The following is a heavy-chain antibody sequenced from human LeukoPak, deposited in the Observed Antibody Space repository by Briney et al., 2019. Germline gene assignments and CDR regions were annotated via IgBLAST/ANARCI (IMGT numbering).Heavy chain of an antibody. CDR3: SRWCVQERLDH. CDR1: GYTFTGYY. V-gene: IGHV1-2*02. Sequence: ASVKVSCKSSGYTFTGYYMQWVRQPPAQGLEWMGWSNPNSGSTNYAQTFQGRVTMTSDTSISTAYMELSRLRSDDTAVYYCSRWCVQERLDHWGQGTLVTVSS. D-gene: IGHD2-8*01. CDR2: SNPNSGST. J-gene: IGHJ5*02.